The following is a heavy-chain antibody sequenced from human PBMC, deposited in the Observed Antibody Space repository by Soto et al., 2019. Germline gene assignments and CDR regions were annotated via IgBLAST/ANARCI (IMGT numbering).Heavy chain of an antibody. CDR1: GFTVSSNY. D-gene: IGHD5-18*01. Sequence: EVQLVESGGGLVQPGGSLRLSCAASGFTVSSNYMSWVRQAPGKGLEWVSVIYSGGSAYYADSVKGRFTISRDNSENTVYLQRNSLGAEDTAVYYCARHGYSYGGGYFDYWGQGTLVTVSS. V-gene: IGHV3-66*04. CDR3: ARHGYSYGGGYFDY. CDR2: IYSGGSA. J-gene: IGHJ4*02.